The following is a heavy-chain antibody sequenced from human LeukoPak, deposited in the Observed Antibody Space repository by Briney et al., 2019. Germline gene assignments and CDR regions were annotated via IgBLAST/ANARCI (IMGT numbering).Heavy chain of an antibody. CDR3: ARDHVSGKDDRNFDY. CDR1: GYRFNDYY. Sequence: ASVKVSCKASGYRFNDYYMFWIRQAPGQGIEWVGWINPKTGVTSYAQKFHGRVTVTTDTSISTLYMELNSLISDDTAVYYCARDHVSGKDDRNFDYWGQGTLVTVSS. V-gene: IGHV1-2*02. CDR2: INPKTGVT. J-gene: IGHJ4*02. D-gene: IGHD3-10*01.